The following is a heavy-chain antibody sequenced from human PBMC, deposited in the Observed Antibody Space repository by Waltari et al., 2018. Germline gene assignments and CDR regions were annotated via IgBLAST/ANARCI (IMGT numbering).Heavy chain of an antibody. J-gene: IGHJ2*01. CDR3: ARGRGIVGATRNWYFDL. V-gene: IGHV4-34*01. Sequence: QVQLQQWGAGLLKPSETLSLTCAVYGGSFSGYYWSWIRQPPGKGLEWIGEINHSGSTNYNPALKSRVTISVDTSKNQFSLKRSSVTAADTAVYYCARGRGIVGATRNWYFDLWGRGTLVTVSS. D-gene: IGHD1-26*01. CDR1: GGSFSGYY. CDR2: INHSGST.